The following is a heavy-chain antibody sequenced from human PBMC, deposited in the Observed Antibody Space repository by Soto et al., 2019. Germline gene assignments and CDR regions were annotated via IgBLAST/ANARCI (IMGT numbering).Heavy chain of an antibody. Sequence: GGSLRLSCEDSGFTFSNFWMSWVRQAPGKGLEWVANIKQDGSEKKYVDSVKGRFIISRDNAKNSLSLQMNSLRAEDTAVYYCATNTVTKVDDYWGQGARVTVSS. J-gene: IGHJ4*02. D-gene: IGHD4-17*01. CDR1: GFTFSNFW. V-gene: IGHV3-7*03. CDR2: IKQDGSEK. CDR3: ATNTVTKVDDY.